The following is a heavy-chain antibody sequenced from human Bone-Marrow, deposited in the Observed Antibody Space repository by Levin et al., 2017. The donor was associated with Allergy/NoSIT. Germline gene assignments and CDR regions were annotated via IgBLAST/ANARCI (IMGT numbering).Heavy chain of an antibody. CDR2: INTNTGNP. CDR3: ARTGIAAAGDHYYGMDG. V-gene: IGHV7-4-1*01. J-gene: IGHJ6*02. CDR1: GYTFTSYA. Sequence: ASVKVSCKASGYTFTSYAMNWVRQAPGQGLEWMGWINTNTGNPTYAQGFTGRFVFSLDTSVSTAYLQICSLKAEDTAVYYCARTGIAAAGDHYYGMDGWGQGTTVTVSS. D-gene: IGHD6-13*01.